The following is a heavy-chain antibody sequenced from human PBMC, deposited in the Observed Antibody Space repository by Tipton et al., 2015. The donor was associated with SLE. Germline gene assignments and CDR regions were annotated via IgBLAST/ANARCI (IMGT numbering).Heavy chain of an antibody. CDR1: GDSISSSY. V-gene: IGHV4-59*01. D-gene: IGHD3-16*01. J-gene: IGHJ4*02. Sequence: TLSLTCTVSGDSISSSYWSWIRQPPGKGLEWIGHNYYIGSTNYNPSLQSRVTISRDPSKNQFSLKLISATAADTAVYYCARDQVGVGDFDYWSQGTLVTVSS. CDR3: ARDQVGVGDFDY. CDR2: NYYIGST.